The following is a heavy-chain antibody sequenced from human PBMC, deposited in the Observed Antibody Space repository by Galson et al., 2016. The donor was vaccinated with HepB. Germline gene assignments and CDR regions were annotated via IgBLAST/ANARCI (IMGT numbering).Heavy chain of an antibody. CDR3: ARAVEPLGLCWDN. Sequence: SVKVSCKASGGIFSSYAISWVRQAPGQGLEWMGGIIPIFVAPSYAQKFQGRVTITADESTNTSYMDLSSLRSEDTAVYYCARAVEPLGLCWDNWGQGTLVTVSS. V-gene: IGHV1-69*13. CDR1: GGIFSSYA. D-gene: IGHD1-26*01. CDR2: IIPIFVAP. J-gene: IGHJ4*02.